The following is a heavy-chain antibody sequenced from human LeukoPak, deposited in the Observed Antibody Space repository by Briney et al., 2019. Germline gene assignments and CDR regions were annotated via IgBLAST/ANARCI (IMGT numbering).Heavy chain of an antibody. CDR3: ARDGYLYTGPYYYYGMDV. Sequence: PGGSLRLSCAASGFTFSSYWMHWVRQAPGKGLVWVLRINSDGSSASYADSVKGRFTISRDNAKNTLYLQMNSLRAEDTAVYYCARDGYLYTGPYYYYGMDVWGQGTTVTVSS. CDR1: GFTFSSYW. D-gene: IGHD2-2*02. CDR2: INSDGSSA. V-gene: IGHV3-74*01. J-gene: IGHJ6*02.